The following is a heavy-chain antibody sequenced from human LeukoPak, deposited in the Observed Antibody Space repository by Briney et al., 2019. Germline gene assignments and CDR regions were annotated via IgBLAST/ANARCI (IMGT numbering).Heavy chain of an antibody. CDR1: GYTFTSYY. V-gene: IGHV1-46*01. CDR2: INPSGGST. J-gene: IGHJ4*02. Sequence: ASVKVSCKASGYTFTSYYMHWVRQAPGQGLEWMGIINPSGGSTSYAQKFQGRVTMTRDTSTSTVYMELSSLRSEDTAVYCCAREQGGYCSSTSCRYFDYWGQGTLVTVSS. CDR3: AREQGGYCSSTSCRYFDY. D-gene: IGHD2-2*01.